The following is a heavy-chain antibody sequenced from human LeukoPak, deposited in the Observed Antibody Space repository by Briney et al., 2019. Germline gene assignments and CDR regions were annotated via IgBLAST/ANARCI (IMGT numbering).Heavy chain of an antibody. CDR3: ARMCGGDCRGGFDY. Sequence: ASETLSLTXVVSGYSIASGYYWDWIREPPGKGLEWIASMYHSGSTYYKPSLKSRVTISVVTSKNQFSLKVNSVTAADTAVYYCARMCGGDCRGGFDYWGQGTLVTVSS. D-gene: IGHD2-21*01. CDR2: MYHSGST. V-gene: IGHV4-38-2*01. CDR1: GYSIASGYY. J-gene: IGHJ4*02.